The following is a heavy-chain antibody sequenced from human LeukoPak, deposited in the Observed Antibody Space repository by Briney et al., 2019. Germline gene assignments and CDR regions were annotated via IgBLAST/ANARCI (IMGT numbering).Heavy chain of an antibody. CDR3: AKDYDFWSGHGDYMDV. CDR1: GFTFSSYG. CDR2: IRYDGSNK. Sequence: PAGGSLRLSCAASGFTFSSYGMHWVCQAPGKGLEWVAFIRYDGSNKYYADSVKGRFTISRDNSKNTLYLQMNSLRAEDTAVYYCAKDYDFWSGHGDYMDVWGKGTTVTVSS. V-gene: IGHV3-30*02. J-gene: IGHJ6*03. D-gene: IGHD3-3*01.